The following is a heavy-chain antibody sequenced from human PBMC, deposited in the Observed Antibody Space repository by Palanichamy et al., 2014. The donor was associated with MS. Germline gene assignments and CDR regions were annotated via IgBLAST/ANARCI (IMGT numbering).Heavy chain of an antibody. J-gene: IGHJ4*02. CDR2: ISGSGDST. V-gene: IGHV3-23*01. D-gene: IGHD2-8*01. CDR3: AKGVNIQHPYFFDS. Sequence: WVSGISGSGDSTWYADSVKGRFTISRDNSKNTLYLQMNSLRADDTAVYYCAKGVNIQHPYFFDSWGQGTLVTVSS.